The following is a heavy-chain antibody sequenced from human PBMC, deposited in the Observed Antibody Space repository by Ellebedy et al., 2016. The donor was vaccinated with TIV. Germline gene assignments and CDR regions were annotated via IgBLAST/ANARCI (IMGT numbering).Heavy chain of an antibody. CDR2: INPDSGAT. Sequence: AASVKVSCKASGYTFTAHYLYWARQAPGQRLQWMGWINPDSGATKYAQKFQGRVTMTRDTSTSTVYMELSSLTSEDTAVYYCAREDLLASSSPDHYGMDVWGHGTTVTVSS. CDR3: AREDLLASSSPDHYGMDV. D-gene: IGHD6-6*01. CDR1: GYTFTAHY. V-gene: IGHV1-2*02. J-gene: IGHJ6*02.